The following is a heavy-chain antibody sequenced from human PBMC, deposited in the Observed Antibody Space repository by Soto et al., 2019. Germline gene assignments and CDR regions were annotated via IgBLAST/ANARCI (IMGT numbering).Heavy chain of an antibody. V-gene: IGHV4-34*01. CDR2: INQRGST. J-gene: IGHJ4*02. Sequence: QVHLQQWGAGLLKPSETLSLTCAVYGGSISGYYYSWIRQSPGKGLEWIGEINQRGSTNYNPSLKSRVTVSTDTSKNQFSLKMNSVTAADTSIYYCARARGGSGSYVYWGQGTLVTVSS. D-gene: IGHD1-26*01. CDR3: ARARGGSGSYVY. CDR1: GGSISGYY.